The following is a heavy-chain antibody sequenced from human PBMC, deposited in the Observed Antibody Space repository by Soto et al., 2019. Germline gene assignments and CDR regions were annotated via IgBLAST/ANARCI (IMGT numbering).Heavy chain of an antibody. CDR1: GGSISSYY. V-gene: IGHV4-59*01. D-gene: IGHD2-2*01. Sequence: SETLSLTCTVSGGSISSYYWSWIRQPPGKGLEWIGYIYYSGSTNYNPSLKSRVTISVDTSKNQFSLKLSSVTAADTAVYYCARVGRVVPAANWFDPWGQGTLVTVLL. J-gene: IGHJ5*02. CDR2: IYYSGST. CDR3: ARVGRVVPAANWFDP.